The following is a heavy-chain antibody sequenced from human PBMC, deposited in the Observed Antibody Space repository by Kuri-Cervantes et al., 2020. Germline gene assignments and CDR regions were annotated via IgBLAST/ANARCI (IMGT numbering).Heavy chain of an antibody. CDR2: ISSDGSNK. Sequence: GGSLRLSCATSGFIFSSSDMHWVRQAPGKGLEWLAVISSDGSNKYYEDSVKGRFTISRDNSKNTLYLQLSNVGGKDTAVYFCAKQEVISGSPFVDYWGQGTLVTVSS. V-gene: IGHV3-30*18. D-gene: IGHD2/OR15-2a*01. J-gene: IGHJ4*02. CDR1: GFIFSSSD. CDR3: AKQEVISGSPFVDY.